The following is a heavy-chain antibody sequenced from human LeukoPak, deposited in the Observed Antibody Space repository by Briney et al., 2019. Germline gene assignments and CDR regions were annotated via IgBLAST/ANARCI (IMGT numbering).Heavy chain of an antibody. D-gene: IGHD1-26*01. V-gene: IGHV4-39*01. CDR1: GGSISSSTYY. Sequence: PSETLSLTCTVSGGSISSSTYYWDWIRQPPGKGLEWIGTMFYTGRTDYNPSLKSRVTISVDTSKNQFSLKVTSVTAADTAVYYCASGKELAFFLGDWGQGTLVAVSS. J-gene: IGHJ4*02. CDR3: ASGKELAFFLGD. CDR2: MFYTGRT.